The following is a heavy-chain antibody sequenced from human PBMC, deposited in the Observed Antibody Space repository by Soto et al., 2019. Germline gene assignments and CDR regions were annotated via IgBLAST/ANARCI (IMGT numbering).Heavy chain of an antibody. V-gene: IGHV3-21*01. CDR3: ARNYNGDVYFDY. J-gene: IGHJ4*02. CDR1: GFTFSSYS. D-gene: IGHD3-10*01. Sequence: PGGSLRLSCAASGFTFSSYSMNWVRQAPGKGLEWVSSISSSSSYIYYADSVKGRFTISRDNAKNSLYLQMNSLRAEDTAVYYCARNYNGDVYFDYWGQGTLVTVSS. CDR2: ISSSSSYI.